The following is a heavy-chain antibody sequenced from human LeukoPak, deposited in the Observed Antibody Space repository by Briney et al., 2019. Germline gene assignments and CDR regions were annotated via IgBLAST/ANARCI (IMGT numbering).Heavy chain of an antibody. Sequence: GSVKVSCKASGYTFASYGISWVRQAPGQGLEWMGWISAYNGNTNYAQKLQGRVTMTTDTSTSTAYTELRSLRSDDTAVYYCARDYAYYYFWSGYPYFDYWGQGTLVTVSS. CDR1: GYTFASYG. D-gene: IGHD3-3*01. CDR2: ISAYNGNT. V-gene: IGHV1-18*01. J-gene: IGHJ4*02. CDR3: ARDYAYYYFWSGYPYFDY.